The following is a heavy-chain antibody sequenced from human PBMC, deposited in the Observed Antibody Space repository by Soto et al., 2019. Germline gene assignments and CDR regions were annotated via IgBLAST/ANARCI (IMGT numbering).Heavy chain of an antibody. Sequence: PGGSLRLSCAASGFTFSSYAMSWVRQAPGKGLEWVSAISGSGGSTYYADSVKGRFTISRDNSKNTLYLQMNSLRAEDTAVYYCAKDESRVEDFWSGPITGPPLDPWGQGTLVTVSS. J-gene: IGHJ5*02. CDR1: GFTFSSYA. V-gene: IGHV3-23*01. D-gene: IGHD3-3*01. CDR2: ISGSGGST. CDR3: AKDESRVEDFWSGPITGPPLDP.